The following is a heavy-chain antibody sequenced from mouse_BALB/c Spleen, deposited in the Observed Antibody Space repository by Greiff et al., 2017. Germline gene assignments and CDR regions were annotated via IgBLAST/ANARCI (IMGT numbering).Heavy chain of an antibody. D-gene: IGHD1-1*01. J-gene: IGHJ4*01. CDR2: ISSGSSTI. CDR1: GFTFSSFG. CDR3: ARSGLRLGYYAMDY. V-gene: IGHV5-17*02. Sequence: EVKLVESGGGLVQPGGSRKLSCAASGFTFSSFGMHWVRQAPEKGLEWVAYISSGSSTIYYADTVKGRFTISRDNPKNTLFLQMTSLRSEDTAMYYCARSGLRLGYYAMDYWGQGTSVTVSS.